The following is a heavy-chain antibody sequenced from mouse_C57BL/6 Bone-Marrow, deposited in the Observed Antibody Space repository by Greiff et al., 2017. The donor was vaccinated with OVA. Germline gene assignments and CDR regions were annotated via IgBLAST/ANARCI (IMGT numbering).Heavy chain of an antibody. CDR1: GFTFTDYY. V-gene: IGHV1-19*01. CDR2: INPYNGGT. J-gene: IGHJ2*01. CDR3: ARWILRYLDYFDY. Sequence: VQLLQSGPVLVKPGASVKMSCKASGFTFTDYYMNWVKQSHGKSLEWIGVINPYNGGTSYNQKFKGKVTLTGDKSSSTAYMELNSLTSEDSTVYYYARWILRYLDYFDYWGQGTTLTVSS. D-gene: IGHD1-1*01.